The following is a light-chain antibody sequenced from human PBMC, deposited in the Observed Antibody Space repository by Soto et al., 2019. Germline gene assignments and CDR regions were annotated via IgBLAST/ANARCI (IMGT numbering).Light chain of an antibody. CDR1: SSDVGSYNL. J-gene: IGLJ1*01. CDR2: EGS. Sequence: QSALTQSASVSGSPGQSSTISCTGTSSDVGSYNLVSWYQQHPGKAPKLMIYEGSKRPSGVSNRFSGSKSGNTASLTISGLQAEDEADYHCCSYAGSSTYVFGTGTKVTVL. V-gene: IGLV2-23*01. CDR3: CSYAGSSTYV.